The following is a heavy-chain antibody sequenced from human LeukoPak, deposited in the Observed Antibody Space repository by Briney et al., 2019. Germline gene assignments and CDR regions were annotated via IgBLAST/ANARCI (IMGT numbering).Heavy chain of an antibody. Sequence: ASVKVSCKASGYTFTNFGISWVRQAPGQGLEWMGWITPYNGNTNYAQKLQGRVTLTTDTSTSTAYMELRSLRSDDTAVYYCTRHWDSGSFEFPDAFDIWGQGTMVTVSS. CDR3: TRHWDSGSFEFPDAFDI. D-gene: IGHD1-26*01. J-gene: IGHJ3*02. V-gene: IGHV1-18*01. CDR2: ITPYNGNT. CDR1: GYTFTNFG.